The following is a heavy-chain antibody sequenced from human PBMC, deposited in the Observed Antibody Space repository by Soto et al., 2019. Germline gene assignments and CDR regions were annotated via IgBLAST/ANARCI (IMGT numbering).Heavy chain of an antibody. J-gene: IGHJ4*02. V-gene: IGHV3-7*03. CDR3: ARDMVPSWAYGY. CDR2: IDPDGSQK. CDR1: GFTFSTYW. Sequence: EVQLVDSGGDLVQPGGSLRLSCAASGFTFSTYWMSWVRQAPGKGLEWVANIDPDGSQKYYVDSVQGRFTISRDNAKNSLYLQMSRMRAEDTAVYYCARDMVPSWAYGYWGQGSLVTVAS. D-gene: IGHD2-8*01.